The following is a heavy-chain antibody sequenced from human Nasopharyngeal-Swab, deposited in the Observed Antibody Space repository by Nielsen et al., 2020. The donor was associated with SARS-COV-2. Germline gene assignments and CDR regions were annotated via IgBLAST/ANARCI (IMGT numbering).Heavy chain of an antibody. V-gene: IGHV1-18*04. Sequence: ASVKVSCKASGYTFTSYGISWVRQAPGQGLEWMGWISAYNGNTNCAQKFQGRVTVTTDTSTSTAYMELRSLRSDDTAVYYCARDGIMRWTYHYDSSGDVDYWGQGTLVTVSS. CDR2: ISAYNGNT. J-gene: IGHJ4*02. CDR1: GYTFTSYG. D-gene: IGHD3-22*01. CDR3: ARDGIMRWTYHYDSSGDVDY.